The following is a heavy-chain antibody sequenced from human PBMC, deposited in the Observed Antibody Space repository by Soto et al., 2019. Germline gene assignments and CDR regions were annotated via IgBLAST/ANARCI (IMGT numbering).Heavy chain of an antibody. CDR3: ARAQVGPTIVFLF. CDR2: IYYSGST. V-gene: IGHV4-59*01. D-gene: IGHD1-26*01. J-gene: IGHJ4*02. Sequence: SETLSLTCTVSGGSISSYYWSWIRQHPWKGLEWVGNIYYSGSTNYNPSLKSRVTISVDTSKNQFSLKLSSVTAADTAVYYCARAQVGPTIVFLFWGQGIRVTVSS. CDR1: GGSISSYY.